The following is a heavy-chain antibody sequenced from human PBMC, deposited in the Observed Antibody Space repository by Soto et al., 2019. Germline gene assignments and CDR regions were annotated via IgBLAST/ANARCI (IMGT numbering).Heavy chain of an antibody. CDR1: GFPFSNYA. D-gene: IGHD2-2*02. CDR2: ISRSGGSP. V-gene: IGHV3-23*01. CDR3: AREYTAWPLAYGLDV. J-gene: IGHJ6*02. Sequence: PGGSLRLSCSASGFPFSNYAMSWVRQAPGKGLEWVSAISRSGGSPYYADSVKGRFTIARDNAKNSVSLQMNSLRAEDTAVYYCAREYTAWPLAYGLDVWGQGTTVTVSS.